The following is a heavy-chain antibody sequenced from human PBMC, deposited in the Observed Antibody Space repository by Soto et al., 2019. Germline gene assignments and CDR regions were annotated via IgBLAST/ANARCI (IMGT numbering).Heavy chain of an antibody. J-gene: IGHJ6*03. CDR1: GFTFSSYS. CDR3: ARRGTVSSYYYYYYMDV. CDR2: ISSSSSTV. Sequence: GGSLRLSCAASGFTFSSYSMNWVRQAPGKGLEWVSYISSSSSTVYYADAVKGRFTISRDRAKNSLYLQMNSLRAEDTAVYYCARRGTVSSYYYYYYMDVWGKGTTVTVSS. V-gene: IGHV3-48*01. D-gene: IGHD4-4*01.